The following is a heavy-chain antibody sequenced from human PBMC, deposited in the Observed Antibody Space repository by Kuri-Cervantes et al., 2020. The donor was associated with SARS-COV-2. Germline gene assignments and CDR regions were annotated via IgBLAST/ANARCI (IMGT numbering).Heavy chain of an antibody. CDR3: ARVGFYGELERRAFDV. V-gene: IGHV3-11*04. Sequence: GESLKISCAASGFTFSDYYMSWIRQAPGKGLEWVSYISSSGSTIYYADSVKGRFTVSRDNAKNSLYLQMNSLRAEDSAVYYCARVGFYGELERRAFDVWGQGTMVTVSS. CDR2: ISSSGSTI. J-gene: IGHJ3*01. D-gene: IGHD1-1*01. CDR1: GFTFSDYY.